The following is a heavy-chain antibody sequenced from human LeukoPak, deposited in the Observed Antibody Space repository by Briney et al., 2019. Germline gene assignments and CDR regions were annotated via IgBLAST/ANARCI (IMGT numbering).Heavy chain of an antibody. V-gene: IGHV4-4*02. J-gene: IGHJ4*02. D-gene: IGHD3-22*01. CDR1: GGSITSTNY. Sequence: SETLSLTCGVSGGSITSTNYWTWVRQPPGKGLEWIGEVNLQGSTNYNPSLMGRVAISVDMSENHISLQFTSVTAADTAVYYCARESKSYDGSGYYHDYWGQGTLVTVSS. CDR3: ARESKSYDGSGYYHDY. CDR2: VNLQGST.